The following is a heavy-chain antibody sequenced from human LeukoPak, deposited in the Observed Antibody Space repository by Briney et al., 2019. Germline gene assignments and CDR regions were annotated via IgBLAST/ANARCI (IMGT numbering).Heavy chain of an antibody. J-gene: IGHJ4*02. D-gene: IGHD7-27*01. Sequence: PGGSLRLSCAASGFTFSTYVMTWVRQAPGKGLEWVSEISGSGGTTYYADSVKGRFTISRDNSKNTVSLQMNSLRAEDTAVYYCAKENWAWVYWGQGTLVTVSS. CDR2: ISGSGGTT. CDR3: AKENWAWVY. CDR1: GFTFSTYV. V-gene: IGHV3-23*01.